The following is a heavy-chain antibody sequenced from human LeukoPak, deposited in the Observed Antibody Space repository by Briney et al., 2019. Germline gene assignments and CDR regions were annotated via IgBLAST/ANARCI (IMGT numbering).Heavy chain of an antibody. D-gene: IGHD3-3*01. J-gene: IGHJ3*02. Sequence: SETLSLTCTVSGGSISSYYWSWIRQPPGKGLEWIGYIYYSGSTNYNPSLKSRVTISVDPSKNQFSLKLSSVTAADTAVSYCARQRAGGITIFGVVNGAFDIWGQGTMVTVSS. CDR2: IYYSGST. CDR1: GGSISSYY. V-gene: IGHV4-59*08. CDR3: ARQRAGGITIFGVVNGAFDI.